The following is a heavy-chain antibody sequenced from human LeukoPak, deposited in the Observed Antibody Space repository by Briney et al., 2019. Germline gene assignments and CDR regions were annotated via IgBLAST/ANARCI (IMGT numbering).Heavy chain of an antibody. V-gene: IGHV3-30*02. CDR2: IRSDGSDK. Sequence: GGSLRLSCDASGFPFGTYGMHWVCQAPGKGLEWLAFIRSDGSDKYYADSVKGRFTISRDNSRNTLYLQINSLRAEDTAVYYCAKDLRHPYYYGSGSLSNPAYWGQGTLVTVSS. CDR3: AKDLRHPYYYGSGSLSNPAY. J-gene: IGHJ4*02. D-gene: IGHD3-10*01. CDR1: GFPFGTYG.